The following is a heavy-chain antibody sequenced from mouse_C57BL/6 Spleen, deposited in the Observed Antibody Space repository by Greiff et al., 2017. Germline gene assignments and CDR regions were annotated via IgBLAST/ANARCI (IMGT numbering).Heavy chain of an antibody. CDR1: GYTFTSYW. V-gene: IGHV1-64*01. D-gene: IGHD2-4*01. Sequence: QVQLQQPGAELVKPGASVKLSCKASGYTFTSYWMHWVKQRPGQGLEWIGMIHPNSGSTNYNEKFKSKATLTVDKSSSTAYMQLISLTSEDSAVYYCVYYDYDGGYFDVWGTGTTVTVSS. CDR3: VYYDYDGGYFDV. J-gene: IGHJ1*03. CDR2: IHPNSGST.